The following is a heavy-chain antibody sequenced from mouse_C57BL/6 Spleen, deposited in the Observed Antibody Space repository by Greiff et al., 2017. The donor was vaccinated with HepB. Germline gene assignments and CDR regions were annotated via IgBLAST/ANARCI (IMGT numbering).Heavy chain of an antibody. CDR3: ARIREGSYWYFDV. V-gene: IGHV8-8*01. Sequence: VKLVESGPGILQPSQTLSLTCSFSGFSLSTFGMGVGWIRQPSGKGLEWLAHIWWDDDKYYNPALKSRLTISKDTSKNQVFLKIANVDTADTATYYCARIREGSYWYFDVWGTGTTVTVSS. J-gene: IGHJ1*03. CDR2: IWWDDDK. D-gene: IGHD3-3*01. CDR1: GFSLSTFGMG.